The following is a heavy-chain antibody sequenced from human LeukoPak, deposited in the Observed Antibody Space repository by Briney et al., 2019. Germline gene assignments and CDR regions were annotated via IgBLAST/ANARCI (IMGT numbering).Heavy chain of an antibody. CDR2: INPSGGST. V-gene: IGHV1-46*01. Sequence: ASVKVSCKASGYIFITYYMHWVRQAPGQGLEWMGIINPSGGSTSYAQKFQGRATMTGDTSTSTVYMELSSLRSEDTAVYYCAGSRLLLDYWGQGTLVTVSS. CDR3: AGSRLLLDY. CDR1: GYIFITYY. J-gene: IGHJ4*02. D-gene: IGHD2-21*02.